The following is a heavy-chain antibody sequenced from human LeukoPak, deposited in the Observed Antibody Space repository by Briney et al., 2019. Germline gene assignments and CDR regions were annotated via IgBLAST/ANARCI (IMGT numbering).Heavy chain of an antibody. D-gene: IGHD3-10*01. CDR3: ARDSAMYYYGSGRTSRYYYYYMDV. Sequence: ASVKVSCKASGYTFTDYYLHWVRQAPGQGLEWMGWINPNSGGTNYAQKFQGRVTMTRDTSISTAYMELSRLRSDDTAEYYCARDSAMYYYGSGRTSRYYYYYMDVWGKGTMVTISS. V-gene: IGHV1-2*02. J-gene: IGHJ6*03. CDR1: GYTFTDYY. CDR2: INPNSGGT.